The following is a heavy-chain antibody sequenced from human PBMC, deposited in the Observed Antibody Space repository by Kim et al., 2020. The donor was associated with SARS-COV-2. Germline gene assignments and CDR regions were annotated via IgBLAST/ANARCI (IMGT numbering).Heavy chain of an antibody. Sequence: SFQGHVTISADKSISTAYLQWSSLKASDTAMYYCARLINYGGNPDAFDIWGQGTMVTVSS. D-gene: IGHD4-17*01. J-gene: IGHJ3*02. V-gene: IGHV5-10-1*01. CDR3: ARLINYGGNPDAFDI.